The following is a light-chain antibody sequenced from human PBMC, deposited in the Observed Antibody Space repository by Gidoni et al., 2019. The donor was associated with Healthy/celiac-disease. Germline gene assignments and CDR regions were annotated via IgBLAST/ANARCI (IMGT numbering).Light chain of an antibody. CDR3: QQRSNWPRT. Sequence: EIVLTQSPATLSLSPGERATLPCRASQSVSSYLAWYQQKPGQAPRLLIYDASNRATGIPARFSGSGSGTDFTLTISSLEPEDFAVYYCQQRSNWPRTFGQGTRLEIK. J-gene: IGKJ5*01. CDR2: DAS. CDR1: QSVSSY. V-gene: IGKV3-11*01.